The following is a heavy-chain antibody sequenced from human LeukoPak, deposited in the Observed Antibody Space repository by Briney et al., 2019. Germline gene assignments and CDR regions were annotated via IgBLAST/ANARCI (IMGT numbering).Heavy chain of an antibody. J-gene: IGHJ5*02. Sequence: SETLSLTCGVYGGSFSGYWSCIRQTPGKGLEWIGEINDSGSTTYSPSLKSRVTMSVDTSKNQFSLNLSSVTAADTAVYYCARGRRRGYYSSGSYFGFDPWGQGTLVTVSS. CDR2: INDSGST. CDR3: ARGRRRGYYSSGSYFGFDP. V-gene: IGHV4-34*01. CDR1: GGSFSGY. D-gene: IGHD3-10*01.